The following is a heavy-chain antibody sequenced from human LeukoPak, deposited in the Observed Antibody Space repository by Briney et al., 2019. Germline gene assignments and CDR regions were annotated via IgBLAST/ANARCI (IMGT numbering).Heavy chain of an antibody. V-gene: IGHV4-34*01. Sequence: SETLSLTCAVYGGSFSGYYWSWIRQPPGKGLEWIGEINHSGSTNYNPSLKSRVTISVDTSKNQFSLKLSSVTAADTAVYYCARVSSLFYGDYVHYYYYYYMDVWGKGTTVTVSS. CDR2: INHSGST. J-gene: IGHJ6*03. CDR1: GGSFSGYY. D-gene: IGHD4-17*01. CDR3: ARVSSLFYGDYVHYYYYYYMDV.